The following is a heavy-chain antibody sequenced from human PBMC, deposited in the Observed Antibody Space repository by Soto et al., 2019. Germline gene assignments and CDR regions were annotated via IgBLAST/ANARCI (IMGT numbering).Heavy chain of an antibody. CDR1: GFTFSGNW. Sequence: GETLNISCAASGFTFSGNWMHWVRQAPGKGLLWVSRINPDGSNTDYADSVKGRFTISRDNAKNTLYLQMNSLGAEDTAVYYCAGGIWNDNAYWGQGTLVTVSS. V-gene: IGHV3-74*01. J-gene: IGHJ4*02. CDR2: INPDGSNT. D-gene: IGHD1-1*01. CDR3: AGGIWNDNAY.